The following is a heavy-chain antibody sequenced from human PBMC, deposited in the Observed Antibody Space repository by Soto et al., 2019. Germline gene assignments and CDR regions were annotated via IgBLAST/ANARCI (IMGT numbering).Heavy chain of an antibody. V-gene: IGHV3-33*01. CDR2: IWYDGSNK. D-gene: IGHD6-13*01. CDR1: GFTFSSYG. CDR3: ASAPYSSSWYDY. J-gene: IGHJ4*02. Sequence: GGSLRLSCAASGFTFSSYGMHWVRQAPGKGLEWVAVIWYDGSNKYYADSVKGRFTISRDNSKNTLYLQMNSLRAEDTAVYYCASAPYSSSWYDYWGQGTLVTVSS.